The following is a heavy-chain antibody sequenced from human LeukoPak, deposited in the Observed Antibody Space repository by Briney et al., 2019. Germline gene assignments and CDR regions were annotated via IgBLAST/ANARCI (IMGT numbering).Heavy chain of an antibody. CDR3: ARGHSAAGALNWFDP. CDR2: IYYSGST. D-gene: IGHD6-13*01. CDR1: GGSISSYY. J-gene: IGHJ5*02. Sequence: SETLSLTCTVSGGSISSYYWSWIRQPPGKGLEWIGYIYYSGSTNYNPSLKSRVTISLDTSKNQFSLKLNSVTAADTAVYYCARGHSAAGALNWFDPWRQGPVVAVSS. V-gene: IGHV4-59*01.